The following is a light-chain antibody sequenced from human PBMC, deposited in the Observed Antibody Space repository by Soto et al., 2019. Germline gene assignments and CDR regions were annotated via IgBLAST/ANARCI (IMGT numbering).Light chain of an antibody. Sequence: EMVMTQSPATLSVSPGEGATLSCWATQNINNNLAWYQQKPGQAPRLLIYGASTRATGIPARFSGSASGTEFTLTISSLQSEDFALYYCQQYNKWSRTFGQGTKVEIK. V-gene: IGKV3-15*01. CDR1: QNINNN. CDR2: GAS. J-gene: IGKJ1*01. CDR3: QQYNKWSRT.